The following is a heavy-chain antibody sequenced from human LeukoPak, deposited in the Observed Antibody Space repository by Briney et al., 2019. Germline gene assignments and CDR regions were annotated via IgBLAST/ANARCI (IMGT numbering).Heavy chain of an antibody. J-gene: IGHJ4*02. CDR1: GGSISSSSSY. D-gene: IGHD4-17*01. CDR3: ASLFFWDENYGDSPWAFDY. V-gene: IGHV4-39*07. CDR2: IYYSGST. Sequence: PSETLSLTCTVSGGSISSSSSYWGWIRQPPGKGLEWIGSIYYSGSTYYNPSLKSRVTISVDTSKNQFSLKLSSVTAADTAVYYCASLFFWDENYGDSPWAFDYWGQGTLVTVSS.